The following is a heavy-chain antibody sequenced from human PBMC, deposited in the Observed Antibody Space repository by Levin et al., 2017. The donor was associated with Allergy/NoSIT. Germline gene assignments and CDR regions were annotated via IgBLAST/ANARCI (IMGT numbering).Heavy chain of an antibody. V-gene: IGHV3-7*01. Sequence: GGSLRLSCAASGFTFSSYSMNWVRQAPGKGLECVAQIKADGSEKNYVDSVKGRFTISRDNAKNSLHLQLDSLRAEDTAVYYCARDAIVGRPLVAFDIWGQGTTVTVSS. D-gene: IGHD6-6*01. CDR3: ARDAIVGRPLVAFDI. CDR1: GFTFSSYS. J-gene: IGHJ3*02. CDR2: IKADGSEK.